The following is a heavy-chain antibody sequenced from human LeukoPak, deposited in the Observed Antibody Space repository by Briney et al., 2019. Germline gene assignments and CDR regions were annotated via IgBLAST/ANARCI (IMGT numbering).Heavy chain of an antibody. J-gene: IGHJ4*02. CDR3: ARRGGTTYYYDSSGYYFSLQKAYFDY. CDR1: GGSFSGYY. CDR2: INHSGST. D-gene: IGHD3-22*01. Sequence: SETLSLTCAVYGGSFSGYYWSWIRQPPGKGLEWIGEINHSGSTNYNPSLKSRVTISVDTSKNQFSLKLSSVTDADTAVYYCARRGGTTYYYDSSGYYFSLQKAYFDYWGQGTLVTVSS. V-gene: IGHV4-34*01.